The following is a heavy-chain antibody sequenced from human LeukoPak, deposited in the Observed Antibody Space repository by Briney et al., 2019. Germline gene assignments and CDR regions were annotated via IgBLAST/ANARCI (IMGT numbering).Heavy chain of an antibody. CDR3: AREAGIVGAITQFGFDY. V-gene: IGHV3-53*01. CDR2: IFSGGST. J-gene: IGHJ4*02. CDR1: GFTVRSNY. Sequence: GGALRLSCAASGFTVRSNYLSWVRQAPGKGLEWVSVIFSGGSTDYAESVKGRFTISTDNSKNTLYLQLNSLRAEDTAVYYCAREAGIVGAITQFGFDYWGQGTLVTV. D-gene: IGHD1-26*01.